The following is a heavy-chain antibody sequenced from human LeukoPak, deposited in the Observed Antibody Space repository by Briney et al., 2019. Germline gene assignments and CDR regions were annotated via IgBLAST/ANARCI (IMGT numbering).Heavy chain of an antibody. Sequence: GGSLRLSCAASGFTFSNFAMMWVRQAPGTGLQWVSTITGYGATFYADSVRGRFTIFRDTSMNTLFLQMNSLGAEDTAVYYCAKGAAAGKFDWFDPWGQGTLVTVSS. CDR3: AKGAAAGKFDWFDP. J-gene: IGHJ5*02. CDR1: GFTFSNFA. D-gene: IGHD6-13*01. CDR2: ITGYGAT. V-gene: IGHV3-23*01.